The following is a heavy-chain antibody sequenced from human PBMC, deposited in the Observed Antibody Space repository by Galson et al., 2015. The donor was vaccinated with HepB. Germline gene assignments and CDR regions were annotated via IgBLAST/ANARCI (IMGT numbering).Heavy chain of an antibody. D-gene: IGHD3-16*02. V-gene: IGHV4-30-4*01. CDR1: GGSISSGDYY. J-gene: IGHJ4*02. CDR3: ARVGSMITFGGVIGRGAFDY. CDR2: IYYSGST. Sequence: LSLTCTVSGGSISSGDYYWSWIRQPPGKGLEWIGYIYYSGSTYYNPSLKSRVTISVDTSKNQFSLKLSSVTAADTAVYYCARVGSMITFGGVIGRGAFDYWGQGTLVTVSS.